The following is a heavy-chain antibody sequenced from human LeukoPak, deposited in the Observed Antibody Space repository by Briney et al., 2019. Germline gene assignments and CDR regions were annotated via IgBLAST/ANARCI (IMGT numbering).Heavy chain of an antibody. CDR3: ARHTGFWSFFDY. CDR2: IYYSGST. D-gene: IGHD2-8*02. V-gene: IGHV4-39*01. Sequence: PSETLSPTCTVSGGSISSSSYYWGWIRQPPGKGLEWIGSIYYSGSTYYNPSLKSRVTISVDTSKNQFSLKLSSVTAADTAVYYCARHTGFWSFFDYWGQGTLVTVSS. J-gene: IGHJ4*02. CDR1: GGSISSSSYY.